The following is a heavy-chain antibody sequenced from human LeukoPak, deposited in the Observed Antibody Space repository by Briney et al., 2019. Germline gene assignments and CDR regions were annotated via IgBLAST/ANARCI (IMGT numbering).Heavy chain of an antibody. Sequence: SETLSLTCTVSGYSISSGYYWGWIRQPPGKGLEWIGSIYHSGSTYYNPSLKSRVTISVDTSKNQFSLKLGSVTAADTAVYYCLWELDAFDIWGQGTMVTVSS. V-gene: IGHV4-38-2*02. CDR1: GYSISSGYY. CDR2: IYHSGST. D-gene: IGHD1-26*01. CDR3: LWELDAFDI. J-gene: IGHJ3*02.